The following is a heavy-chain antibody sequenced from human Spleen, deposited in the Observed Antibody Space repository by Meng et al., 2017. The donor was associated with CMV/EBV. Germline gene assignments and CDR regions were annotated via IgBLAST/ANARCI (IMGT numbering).Heavy chain of an antibody. Sequence: ASVKVSCKASGGTFSSYAISWVRQAPGQGLEWMGWVGGCDGDTNYAPELQGRVTMTTDTSTNTVYMELRSLRSDDTAVYYCARDWECLARSDVFDIWGQGTMVTVSS. CDR2: VGGCDGDT. J-gene: IGHJ3*02. CDR1: GGTFSSYA. CDR3: ARDWECLARSDVFDI. D-gene: IGHD1-26*01. V-gene: IGHV1-18*01.